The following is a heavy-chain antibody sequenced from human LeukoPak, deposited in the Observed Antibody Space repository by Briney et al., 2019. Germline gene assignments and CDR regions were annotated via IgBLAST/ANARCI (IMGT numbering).Heavy chain of an antibody. J-gene: IGHJ5*02. CDR2: FGGGGDKV. CDR1: GFTFKSYA. V-gene: IGHV3-23*01. Sequence: GGSLRLSCAASGFTFKSYAMTWVRQAPGKGLEGVSAFGGGGDKVFYADSVKGRFTISRDNSKQTLYLQMNSLGAADTAVYYCAKVSSGEHTFWSDFSQDKWFDPWGLGTLVTVAS. D-gene: IGHD3-3*01. CDR3: AKVSSGEHTFWSDFSQDKWFDP.